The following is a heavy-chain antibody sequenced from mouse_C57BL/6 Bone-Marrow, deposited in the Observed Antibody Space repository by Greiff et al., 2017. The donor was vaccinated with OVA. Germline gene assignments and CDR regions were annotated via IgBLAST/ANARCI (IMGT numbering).Heavy chain of an antibody. CDR2: IHPSDSDT. J-gene: IGHJ4*01. CDR1: GYTFTSYW. V-gene: IGHV1-74*01. Sequence: QVQLQQPGAELVKPGASVKVSCKASGYTFTSYWMHWVKQRPGQGLEWLGRIHPSDSDTNYNQKFKGKATLTVDKSSSTAYMQLSSLTSEDSAVYYCAIERDYDYAMDYWGQGTSVTVSS. CDR3: AIERDYDYAMDY. D-gene: IGHD2-4*01.